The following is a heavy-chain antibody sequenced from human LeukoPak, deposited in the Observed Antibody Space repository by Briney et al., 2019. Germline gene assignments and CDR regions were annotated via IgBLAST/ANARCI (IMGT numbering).Heavy chain of an antibody. CDR3: AKVLDGTGYWNYYFDS. CDR1: GFTFSSYA. Sequence: GGSLRLSCAASGFTFSSYAMSWVRQAPGKGLEWVSGISGSGESTYYADSVKGRFTVSRDNSKNTLYLQMNSLRAEDTAVYYCAKVLDGTGYWNYYFDSWGQGTLVTVSS. D-gene: IGHD3-22*01. J-gene: IGHJ4*02. V-gene: IGHV3-23*01. CDR2: ISGSGEST.